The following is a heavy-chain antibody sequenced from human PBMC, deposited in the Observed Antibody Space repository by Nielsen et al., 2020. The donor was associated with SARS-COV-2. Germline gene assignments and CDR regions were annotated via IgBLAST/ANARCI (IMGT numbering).Heavy chain of an antibody. D-gene: IGHD1-26*01. J-gene: IGHJ5*02. V-gene: IGHV4-4*02. CDR3: ARLLTNTGNYFRFDP. Sequence: SETLSLTCAVSGDSISSSNWWSWVRQPPGKGLEWIGEIYHSGNTNYNPSLKSRVTISVDKSKNQFSLRLISVTAADTAVYYCARLLTNTGNYFRFDPWCQGTLVTVSS. CDR2: IYHSGNT. CDR1: GDSISSSNW.